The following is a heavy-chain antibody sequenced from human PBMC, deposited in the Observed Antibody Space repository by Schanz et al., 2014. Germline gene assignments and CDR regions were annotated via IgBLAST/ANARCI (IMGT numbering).Heavy chain of an antibody. CDR2: VFPNGIT. D-gene: IGHD1-1*01. V-gene: IGHV4-61*02. Sequence: QVQLQQWGAGLVKPSQTLSLTCTVSGGSIRSGTYYWSWIRQPAGKALEWVGRVFPNGITNYNPSLKSRVTIPLDTSKNQFSLTLTSRTAADTAVYYCARDTTWRLDLWGRGTLVTVSS. CDR1: GGSIRSGTYY. CDR3: ARDTTWRLDL. J-gene: IGHJ2*01.